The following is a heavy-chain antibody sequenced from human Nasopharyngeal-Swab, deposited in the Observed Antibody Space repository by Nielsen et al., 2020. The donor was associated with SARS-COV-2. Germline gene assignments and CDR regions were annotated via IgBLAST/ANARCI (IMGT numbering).Heavy chain of an antibody. J-gene: IGHJ1*01. CDR1: GGSISSGGYY. D-gene: IGHD2-21*02. V-gene: IGHV4-39*07. CDR2: INHSGST. Sequence: SETLSLTCTVSGGSISSGGYYWSWIRQPPGKGLEWIGEINHSGSTNYNPSLKSRVTISVDTSKNQFSLKLSSVTAADTAVYYCASHRQSDGPRAEYFQHWGQGTLVTVSS. CDR3: ASHRQSDGPRAEYFQH.